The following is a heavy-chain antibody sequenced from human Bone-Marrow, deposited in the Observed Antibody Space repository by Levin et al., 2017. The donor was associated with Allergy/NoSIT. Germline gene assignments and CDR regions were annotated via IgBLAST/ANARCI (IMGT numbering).Heavy chain of an antibody. V-gene: IGHV4-4*02. J-gene: IGHJ4*02. Sequence: SETLSLTCVVSGGSISSYNWWTWVRQPPGKGLEWIGEIYHSGRTNYNPSLKSRVTISVDNSKNQFSLNLSSVSAADTAVYYCATSSITFGGLIVIPGSLDYWGQGIPVTVSS. CDR3: ATSSITFGGLIVIPGSLDY. CDR2: IYHSGRT. CDR1: GGSISSYNW. D-gene: IGHD3-16*02.